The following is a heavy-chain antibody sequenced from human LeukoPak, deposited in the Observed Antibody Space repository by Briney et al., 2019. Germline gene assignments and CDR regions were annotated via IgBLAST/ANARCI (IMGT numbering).Heavy chain of an antibody. CDR3: ARGRITMVRGVRGFDY. Sequence: GSSVKVSCKASGGTFSSYAISWVRQAPGQRLEWMGWINAGNGNTKYSQKFQGRVTITRDTSASTAYMELSSLRSEDTAVYYCARGRITMVRGVRGFDYWGQGTLVTVSS. V-gene: IGHV1-3*01. CDR2: INAGNGNT. D-gene: IGHD3-10*01. J-gene: IGHJ4*02. CDR1: GGTFSSYA.